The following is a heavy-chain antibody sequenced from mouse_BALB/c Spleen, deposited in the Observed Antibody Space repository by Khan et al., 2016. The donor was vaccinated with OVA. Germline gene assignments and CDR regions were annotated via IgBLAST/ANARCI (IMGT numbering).Heavy chain of an antibody. D-gene: IGHD1-1*01. V-gene: IGHV5-6*01. Sequence: EVELVESGGDFVRPGGSLKLSCAASGFTFSTYGMSWVRQTPDKRLEWVATINTGGAYTYYPDSVKGRFTISRDNAKNTLYLQLSSLKSEDTAIYYCASLGYYYSIEGFAYWGQGTLVTVSA. CDR1: GFTFSTYG. J-gene: IGHJ3*01. CDR2: INTGGAYT. CDR3: ASLGYYYSIEGFAY.